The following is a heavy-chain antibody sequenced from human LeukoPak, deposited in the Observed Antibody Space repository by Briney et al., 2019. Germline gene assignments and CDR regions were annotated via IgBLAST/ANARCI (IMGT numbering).Heavy chain of an antibody. Sequence: GGSLRLSCAASGFTFDDYTMHWVRQAPGKGLEWVSLISWDGGSTYYADSVKGRFTISRDNSKNPLYLQMNSLRAEDTAVYYCAKDRSSSGWYGKVFDYWGQGTLVTVSS. CDR1: GFTFDDYT. J-gene: IGHJ4*02. D-gene: IGHD6-19*01. CDR3: AKDRSSSGWYGKVFDY. V-gene: IGHV3-43*01. CDR2: ISWDGGST.